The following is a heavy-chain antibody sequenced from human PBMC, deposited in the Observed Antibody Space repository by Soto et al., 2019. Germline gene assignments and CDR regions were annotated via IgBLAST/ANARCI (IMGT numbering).Heavy chain of an antibody. D-gene: IGHD6-19*01. CDR1: EFTFNTYG. J-gene: IGHJ4*02. V-gene: IGHV3-30*18. CDR3: AKGAVAGRGFDY. CDR2: ISYDGSDK. Sequence: QVQLVESGGGVVQPGRSLRLSCAASEFTFNTYGMHWVREAPGKGLEWVAAISYDGSDKYYADSVKGRFTISRDNSKNTLYLQMNSLRAEDTAVYYCAKGAVAGRGFDYWGQGTLVTVSS.